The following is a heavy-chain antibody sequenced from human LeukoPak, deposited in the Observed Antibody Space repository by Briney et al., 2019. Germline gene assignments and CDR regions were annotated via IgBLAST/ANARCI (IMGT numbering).Heavy chain of an antibody. D-gene: IGHD1-1*01. CDR1: GYTSRTYG. CDR3: ARDVPGSIGTTARFDP. Sequence: ASVKVSCKSSGYTSRTYGISWIRQAPGQGLEWMGWISFHNGNTNYAQKFHGRLTMTTDTSTSTAYVELRSLRSDDTGVYYCARDVPGSIGTTARFDPWGQGTLVTVSS. CDR2: ISFHNGNT. V-gene: IGHV1-18*01. J-gene: IGHJ5*02.